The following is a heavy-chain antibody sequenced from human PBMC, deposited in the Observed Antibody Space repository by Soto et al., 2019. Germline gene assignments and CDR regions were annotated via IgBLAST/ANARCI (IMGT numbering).Heavy chain of an antibody. D-gene: IGHD6-13*01. CDR2: ITGSGAGS. Sequence: GGSLRLSCAASGFTFSSYAMNWVRQAPGKGLEWVSGITGSGAGSYYSDSVKGRLTIPRDNSKNTLYLQMNSLRAEDTAVYYCAKAYSNSWPNDWFDPWGTGTLVTVSS. CDR1: GFTFSSYA. V-gene: IGHV3-23*01. CDR3: AKAYSNSWPNDWFDP. J-gene: IGHJ5*02.